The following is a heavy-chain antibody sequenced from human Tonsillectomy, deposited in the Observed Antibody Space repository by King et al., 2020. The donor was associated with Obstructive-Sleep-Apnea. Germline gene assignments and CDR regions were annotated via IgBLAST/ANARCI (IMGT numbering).Heavy chain of an antibody. D-gene: IGHD1-1*01. Sequence: VQLVESGGGVVQPGRSLRLSCAASGFTFSSYVMHWVRQAPGKGLEWVAVISSDGSNKHYADSVKGRFTISRDNSKNTLSLQMNSLRVEDTSVYYCARRLLDSFDYWDQGTLVTVSS. CDR2: ISSDGSNK. V-gene: IGHV3-30*04. J-gene: IGHJ4*02. CDR1: GFTFSSYV. CDR3: ARRLLDSFDY.